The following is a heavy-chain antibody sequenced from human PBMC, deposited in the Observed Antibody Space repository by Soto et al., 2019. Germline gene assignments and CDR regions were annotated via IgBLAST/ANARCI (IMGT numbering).Heavy chain of an antibody. J-gene: IGHJ4*02. CDR3: ARDPALVLMAYDH. CDR1: GGSISSSNW. Sequence: ETLSLTCAVSGGSISSSNWWSWVRQPPGKGLEWIGEIYHSGSTNYNPSLKSRVTISVDKSKNQFSLKLSSVTAADTAVYYCARDPALVLMAYDHWGQGTLVTVS. CDR2: IYHSGST. V-gene: IGHV4-4*02. D-gene: IGHD2-8*01.